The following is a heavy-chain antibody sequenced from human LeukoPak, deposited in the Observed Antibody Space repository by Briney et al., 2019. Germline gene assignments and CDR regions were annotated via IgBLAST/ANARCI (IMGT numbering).Heavy chain of an antibody. V-gene: IGHV3-23*01. CDR1: GFTFGTYA. CDR3: AKGQELDDGVFDS. CDR2: INSGGGNT. J-gene: IGHJ4*02. D-gene: IGHD1-1*01. Sequence: PGGSLRLSCAASGFTFGTYAMSWVRQAPGKGLEWVSAINSGGGNTYYADSVKGRFTISRDNSKNTLYLQMNSLRAEDTALYYCAKGQELDDGVFDSWGQGTRVTVSS.